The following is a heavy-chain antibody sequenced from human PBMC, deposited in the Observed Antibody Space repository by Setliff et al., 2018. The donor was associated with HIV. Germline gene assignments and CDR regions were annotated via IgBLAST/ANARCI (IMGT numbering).Heavy chain of an antibody. CDR1: GGTFSSYA. J-gene: IGHJ3*02. Sequence: GASVNVSCKASGGTFSSYAISWVRQAPGQGLEWMGGIIPIFGTANYAQKFQGRVTITTDESTSTAYMELSSLRSEDTAVYYCAREGRSGSYGRRNAFDIWGQGTMVT. V-gene: IGHV1-69*05. CDR3: AREGRSGSYGRRNAFDI. D-gene: IGHD1-26*01. CDR2: IIPIFGTA.